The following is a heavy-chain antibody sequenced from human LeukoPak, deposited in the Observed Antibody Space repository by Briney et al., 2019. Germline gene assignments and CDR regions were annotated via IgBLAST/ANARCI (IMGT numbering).Heavy chain of an antibody. V-gene: IGHV3-9*01. CDR1: GFTFDDYA. Sequence: GGSLRLSCTASGFTFDDYAMHWVRQAPGKGLEWVSGIGWNSGSIGYADSVKGRFTISRDNAKNSLYLQMNSLRAEDTALYYCGKRHRGVIYWGQGTLVTVSS. CDR2: IGWNSGSI. CDR3: GKRHRGVIY. J-gene: IGHJ4*02. D-gene: IGHD2-21*01.